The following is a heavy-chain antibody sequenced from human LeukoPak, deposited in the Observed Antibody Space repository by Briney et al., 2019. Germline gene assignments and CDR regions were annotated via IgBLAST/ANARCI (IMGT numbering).Heavy chain of an antibody. CDR3: ARLGSEFLSFDP. J-gene: IGHJ5*02. CDR2: ISSSGSTI. D-gene: IGHD3-16*01. Sequence: TGGSLRLSCAASGFTFSSYEMNWDRQAPGKGLEWVSYISSSGSTIYYADSVKGRFTISRDNAKNSLYLQMNSLRAEDTAVYYCARLGSEFLSFDPWGQGTLVTVSS. V-gene: IGHV3-48*03. CDR1: GFTFSSYE.